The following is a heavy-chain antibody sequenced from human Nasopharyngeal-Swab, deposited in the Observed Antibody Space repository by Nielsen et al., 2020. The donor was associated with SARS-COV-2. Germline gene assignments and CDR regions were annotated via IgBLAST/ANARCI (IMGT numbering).Heavy chain of an antibody. CDR3: ARHLPVQQLVDY. CDR1: GYSFTGYW. J-gene: IGHJ4*02. Sequence: GESLKISCKGSGYSFTGYWISWVRQMPGKGLEWMGRIDPSDSYTNYSPSFQGHVTISADKSISTAYLQWSSLKASDTAMYYCARHLPVQQLVDYWGQGTLVTVSS. CDR2: IDPSDSYT. V-gene: IGHV5-10-1*01. D-gene: IGHD6-13*01.